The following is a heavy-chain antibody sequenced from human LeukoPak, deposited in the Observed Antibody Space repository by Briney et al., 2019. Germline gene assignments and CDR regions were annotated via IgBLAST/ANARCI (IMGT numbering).Heavy chain of an antibody. CDR1: GGTFSSYA. J-gene: IGHJ5*02. V-gene: IGHV1-69*01. CDR2: IIPIFGTA. CDR3: ARDDWFAP. Sequence: SVKVSCKASGGTFSSYAISWVRQAPGQGLEWTGGIIPIFGTANYAQKFQGRVTITADESTSTAYMEPSSLRSEGTAVYYCARDDWFAPWGQGTLVTGSS.